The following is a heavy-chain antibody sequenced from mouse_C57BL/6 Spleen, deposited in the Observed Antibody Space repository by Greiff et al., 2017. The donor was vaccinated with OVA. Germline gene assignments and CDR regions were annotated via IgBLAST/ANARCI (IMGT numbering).Heavy chain of an antibody. V-gene: IGHV1-69*01. J-gene: IGHJ2*01. D-gene: IGHD1-1*01. CDR1: GYTFTSYW. Sequence: QVQLQQPGAELVMPGASVKLSCKASGYTFTSYWMHWVKQRPGQGLEWIGEIDPSDSYTNYHQKFKGKSTLTVDKSSITAYMQLSSLTSEDSAVYYCARRSTVVDYWGQGTTLTVSS. CDR2: IDPSDSYT. CDR3: ARRSTVVDY.